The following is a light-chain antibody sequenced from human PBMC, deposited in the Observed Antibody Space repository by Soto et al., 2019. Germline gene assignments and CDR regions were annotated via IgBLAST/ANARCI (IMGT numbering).Light chain of an antibody. V-gene: IGLV2-14*01. J-gene: IGLJ1*01. CDR1: SSDVGGYNY. CDR3: SSYTSSSTYV. Sequence: QAALTQPASVSGSPGQSITISCTGPSSDVGGYNYVSWYQQHPGKAPKLMIYDVSNRPSGVSNRFSGSKSGNTASLTISGLQAEDEADYYCSSYTSSSTYVFGTGT. CDR2: DVS.